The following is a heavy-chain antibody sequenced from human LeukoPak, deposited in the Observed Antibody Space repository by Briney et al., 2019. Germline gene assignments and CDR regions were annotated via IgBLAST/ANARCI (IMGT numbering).Heavy chain of an antibody. CDR2: IYSGGST. Sequence: PGGSLRLSCAASGFTVSSNYMSWVRQAAGKGLEWVSVIYSGGSTYYADSVKGRFTISRDNSKNTLYLQMNSLRAEDTAVYYCVRVVYYYGSGSYYGDAFDIWGQGTMVTVSS. CDR3: VRVVYYYGSGSYYGDAFDI. J-gene: IGHJ3*02. D-gene: IGHD3-10*01. CDR1: GFTVSSNY. V-gene: IGHV3-53*01.